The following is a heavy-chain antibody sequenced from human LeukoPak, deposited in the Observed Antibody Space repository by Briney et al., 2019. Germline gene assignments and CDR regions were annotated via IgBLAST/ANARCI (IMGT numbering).Heavy chain of an antibody. Sequence: TGGSLRLSCAASGFTFRIYAMTWVRQAPGEGLEWVSSIGGSGGSTYYAHSVRGRFTISRDNSKNTLYLQMNSVRAEDTAVYYCAKQGNDFWSGYSNYYYYYMDVWGKGTTVTVSS. CDR1: GFTFRIYA. CDR2: IGGSGGST. V-gene: IGHV3-23*01. CDR3: AKQGNDFWSGYSNYYYYYMDV. J-gene: IGHJ6*03. D-gene: IGHD3-3*01.